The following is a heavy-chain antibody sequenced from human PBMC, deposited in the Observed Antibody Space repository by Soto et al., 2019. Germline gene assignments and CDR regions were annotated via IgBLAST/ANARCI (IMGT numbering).Heavy chain of an antibody. CDR3: ARKGWNLDY. CDR1: GYTFTSYG. D-gene: IGHD1-1*01. Sequence: ASVKVSCKASGYTFTSYGISWVRQAPGQGLEWMGRINASGGNTSYAQKFQGRVTMTRDTSTSTVYMELSSLRSEDTAVYYCARKGWNLDYWGQGTLVTVS. V-gene: IGHV1-46*01. CDR2: INASGGNT. J-gene: IGHJ4*02.